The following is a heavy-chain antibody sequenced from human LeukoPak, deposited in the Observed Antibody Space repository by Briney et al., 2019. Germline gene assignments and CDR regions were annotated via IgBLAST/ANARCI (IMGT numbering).Heavy chain of an antibody. V-gene: IGHV3-30*02. J-gene: IGHJ3*02. CDR2: IRYDGSNK. CDR3: ARARTYYYDSSGYYRSDAFDI. Sequence: GGSLRLSCAASGFTFSSYGMHWVRQAPGKGLEWVAFIRYDGSNKYYADSVKGRFTISRDNSKNTLYLQMNSLRAEDTAVYYCARARTYYYDSSGYYRSDAFDIWGQGTMVTVSS. CDR1: GFTFSSYG. D-gene: IGHD3-22*01.